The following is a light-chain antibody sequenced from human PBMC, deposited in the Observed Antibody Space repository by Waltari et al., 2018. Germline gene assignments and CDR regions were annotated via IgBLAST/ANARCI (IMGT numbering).Light chain of an antibody. CDR3: QQYASPPPLT. V-gene: IGKV3-20*01. CDR1: QSVLHHD. CDR2: GAD. J-gene: IGKJ4*01. Sequence: EIVLTQSPGPLSSSPGERSTLSCRASQSVLHHDLAWYQQKPGQPPRLLIYGADNRDTGVPDRFSGSGSGTDFTLTISRLEPEDFAVYYCQQYASPPPLTFGGGAKVEIK.